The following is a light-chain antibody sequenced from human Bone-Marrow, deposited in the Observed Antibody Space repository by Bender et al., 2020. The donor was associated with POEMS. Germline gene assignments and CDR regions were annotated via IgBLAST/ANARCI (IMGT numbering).Light chain of an antibody. J-gene: IGLJ2*01. V-gene: IGLV1-47*01. CDR3: AAWDDSLSGQV. CDR2: RSH. CDR1: TSNIGNNF. Sequence: QSVLTQPPSMSGAPGQRVIISCSGSTSNIGNNFVYWYQQRPGTAPKLLIYRSHQRPSGVPDRFSGSKSGTSASLAISGLRSEDEADYYCAAWDDSLSGQVFGGGTKLTVL.